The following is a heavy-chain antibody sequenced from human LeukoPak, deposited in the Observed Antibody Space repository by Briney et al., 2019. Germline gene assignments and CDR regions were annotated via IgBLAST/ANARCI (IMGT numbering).Heavy chain of an antibody. CDR3: ARGGWGSGWYFY. J-gene: IGHJ4*02. V-gene: IGHV1-2*02. D-gene: IGHD6-19*01. CDR1: GYAFTGYY. CDR2: INPNSGGT. Sequence: ASVKVSCKASGYAFTGYYMHWVRQAPGQGLEWMGWINPNSGGTNYAQKFQGRVTMTRDTSISTAYMELSRLRSDDTAVYYYARGGWGSGWYFYWGQGTLVTVSS.